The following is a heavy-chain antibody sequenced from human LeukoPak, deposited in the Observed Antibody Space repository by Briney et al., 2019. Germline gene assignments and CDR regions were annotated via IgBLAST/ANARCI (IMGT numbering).Heavy chain of an antibody. V-gene: IGHV3-23*01. CDR1: GLTFTNYA. CDR3: AKDVETGGIRGYFDY. Sequence: GGSLRLSCTASGLTFTNYAMTWVRHTPGKGLEYVSVISGSGGATYYADSVKGRFTISRDNSKNTLYLQMNSLRAEDTAVYYCAKDVETGGIRGYFDYWGQGALVTLSS. D-gene: IGHD3-16*02. J-gene: IGHJ4*02. CDR2: ISGSGGAT.